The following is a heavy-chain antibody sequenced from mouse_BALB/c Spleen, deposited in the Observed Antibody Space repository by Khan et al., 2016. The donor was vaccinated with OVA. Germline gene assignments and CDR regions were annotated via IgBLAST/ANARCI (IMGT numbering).Heavy chain of an antibody. J-gene: IGHJ3*02. D-gene: IGHD1-1*02. CDR1: GFTFSTYA. Sequence: EVELVESGGGLVKPGGSLKLSCEVSGFTFSTYAMSWVRQNSEKRLEWVASISSDGDYTFYLDSVKGRFTISRDNAKNTLYLEMSSMRSDDTAMFYCARSPYGSCGYWGQGTLVTVSA. CDR2: ISSDGDYT. CDR3: ARSPYGSCGY. V-gene: IGHV5-9-3*01.